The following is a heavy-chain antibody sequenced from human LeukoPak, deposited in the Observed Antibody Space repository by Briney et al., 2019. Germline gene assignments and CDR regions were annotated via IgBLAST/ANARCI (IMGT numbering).Heavy chain of an antibody. CDR2: TYTGGST. CDR3: ARDFQY. J-gene: IGHJ1*01. Sequence: GGSLRLSCAASGFTVSGNYMNWVRQAPGKGLEWVSITYTGGSTYYADSVKGRFTISRDNSNNTLYLHMTSLRAEDTAVYFCARDFQYWGQGTLVTVSS. V-gene: IGHV3-53*01. CDR1: GFTVSGNY.